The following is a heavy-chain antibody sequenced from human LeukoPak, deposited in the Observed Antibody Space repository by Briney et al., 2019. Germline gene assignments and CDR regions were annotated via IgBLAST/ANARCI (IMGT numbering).Heavy chain of an antibody. CDR3: GARPGEVAVPYDY. V-gene: IGHV3-23*01. D-gene: IGHD2-15*01. J-gene: IGHJ4*02. Sequence: GALRLSCAASGFTFSTYAMTWVRQAPGKGLEWVSVISGSGGFTYYADSVKGRFTISRDNSKNTLYLRMHSLRAEDTAVYYCGARPGEVAVPYDYWGQGTLVTVSS. CDR2: ISGSGGFT. CDR1: GFTFSTYA.